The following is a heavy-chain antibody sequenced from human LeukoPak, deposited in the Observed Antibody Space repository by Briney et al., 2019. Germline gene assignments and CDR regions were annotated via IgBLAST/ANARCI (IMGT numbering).Heavy chain of an antibody. J-gene: IGHJ6*02. D-gene: IGHD3-10*01. V-gene: IGHV3-53*04. CDR1: GFTVSSNY. CDR3: ARSRGYGMDV. Sequence: PGGSLRLSCAASGFTVSSNYMSWVRQAPGKGLESVKGRFTISRHNSKNTLNLQMNSLRAEDTAVYYCARSRGYGMDVWGQGTTVTVSS.